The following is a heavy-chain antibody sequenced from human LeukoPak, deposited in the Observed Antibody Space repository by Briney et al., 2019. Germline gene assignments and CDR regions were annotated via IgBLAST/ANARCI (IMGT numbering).Heavy chain of an antibody. CDR2: IYYSGST. J-gene: IGHJ6*02. CDR1: GGSISSSSYY. D-gene: IGHD6-13*01. V-gene: IGHV4-39*01. Sequence: SETLSLTCTVSGGSISSSSYYWGWIRRPPGKGLEWIGSIYYSGSTYYNPSLKSRVTISVDTSKNQFSLKLSSVTAADTAVYYCAGYSSSWYTFWYGMDVWGQGTTVTVSS. CDR3: AGYSSSWYTFWYGMDV.